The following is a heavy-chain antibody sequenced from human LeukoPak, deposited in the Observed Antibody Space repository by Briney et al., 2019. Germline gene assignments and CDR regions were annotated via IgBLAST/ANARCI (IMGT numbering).Heavy chain of an antibody. V-gene: IGHV3-7*01. Sequence: AGTLSLSCAASGFTFSSYRMSWVRPAPGLGLEWVANIKQDGSENSYVDSVKGRFTISRDNATNSLYLQMNSLRAEDTAVYYCARDRDDFWYYYYMDVWGKGTTVTVSS. CDR2: IKQDGSEN. D-gene: IGHD3-3*01. CDR1: GFTFSSYR. J-gene: IGHJ6*03. CDR3: ARDRDDFWYYYYMDV.